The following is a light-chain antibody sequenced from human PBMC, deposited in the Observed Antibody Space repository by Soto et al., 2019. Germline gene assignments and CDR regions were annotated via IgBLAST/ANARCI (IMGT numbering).Light chain of an antibody. CDR3: QQRSTWWT. J-gene: IGKJ1*01. V-gene: IGKV3-11*01. Sequence: VLTQSPATLSLSPGERATLSCRASQSISSYLVWYQQKPGQAPRLLIYDASNRATGIPARFSGNGSGTHFILTTSTLEPEDVAVYYCQQRSTWWTFGQGTHVQIK. CDR2: DAS. CDR1: QSISSY.